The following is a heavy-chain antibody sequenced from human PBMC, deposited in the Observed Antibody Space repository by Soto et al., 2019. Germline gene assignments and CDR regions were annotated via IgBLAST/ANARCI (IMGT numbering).Heavy chain of an antibody. Sequence: QVQLQESGPGLVKPSETLSLTCSVSGGSISSYYWSWIRQPPGKGLEWIAYIYYSGTSYNPSLKSRVPISLDTSKNHFSLKLSSATAADTAVYYCARTYDGSGPHSGGYAFDIWGQGTMVTVSS. V-gene: IGHV4-59*01. CDR2: IYYSGT. CDR1: GGSISSYY. CDR3: ARTYDGSGPHSGGYAFDI. J-gene: IGHJ3*02. D-gene: IGHD3-22*01.